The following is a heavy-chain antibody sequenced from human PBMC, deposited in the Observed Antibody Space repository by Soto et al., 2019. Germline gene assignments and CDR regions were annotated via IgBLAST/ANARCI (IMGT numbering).Heavy chain of an antibody. CDR2: LIPVVGMP. V-gene: IGHV1-69*17. CDR1: GGTFSSLP. D-gene: IGHD3-10*01. Sequence: QVHLVQSGAEVKKPGSSVRLSCKSSGGTFSSLPFSWVRQAPGQGLEWMGGLIPVVGMPTYAQRFQGRVTISAEKSTCTVYMDLSSVRSEDTAVYYCARVLEFREGHISHFHYWGQGTLVTVSS. CDR3: ARVLEFREGHISHFHY. J-gene: IGHJ4*02.